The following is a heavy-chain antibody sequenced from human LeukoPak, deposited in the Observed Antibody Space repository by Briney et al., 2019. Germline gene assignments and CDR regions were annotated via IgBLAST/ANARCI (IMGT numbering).Heavy chain of an antibody. V-gene: IGHV3-66*02. CDR1: GFTVSSNY. D-gene: IGHD3-3*01. Sequence: GGSLRLSCAASGFTVSSNYMSWVRQAPGKGLEWVSVIYSGGSTYYADSVKGRFTISRDNSKNTLYLQMNSLRAEDTAVYYCAKQSYYDFWSGYYTSWYFDYWGQGTLVTVSS. CDR2: IYSGGST. CDR3: AKQSYYDFWSGYYTSWYFDY. J-gene: IGHJ4*02.